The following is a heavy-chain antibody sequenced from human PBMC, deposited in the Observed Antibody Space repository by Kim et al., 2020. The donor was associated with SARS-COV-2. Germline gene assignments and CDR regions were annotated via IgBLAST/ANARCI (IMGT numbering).Heavy chain of an antibody. Sequence: GGSLRLSCAASGFIVSSNYMSWVRQAPGKGLEWVSVIYTGGSTHYADAVKGRFTISRDNSKNTMYLQMNGLRAEDTALYYCAREVYSGSYYDYWGQGTL. CDR2: IYTGGST. J-gene: IGHJ4*02. CDR1: GFIVSSNY. D-gene: IGHD1-26*01. V-gene: IGHV3-53*01. CDR3: AREVYSGSYYDY.